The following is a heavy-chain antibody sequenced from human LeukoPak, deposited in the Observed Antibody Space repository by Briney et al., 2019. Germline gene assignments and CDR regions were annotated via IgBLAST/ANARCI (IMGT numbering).Heavy chain of an antibody. CDR1: GGSISSSSYY. CDR3: ARGRYYLNY. J-gene: IGHJ4*02. D-gene: IGHD1-14*01. CDR2: IYYSGST. V-gene: IGHV4-61*05. Sequence: KPSETLSLTCTVSGGSISSSSYYWGWIRQPPGKGLEWIGYIYYSGSTNYNPSLKSRVTISVDTSKNQFSLKLSSVTAADTAVYYCARGRYYLNYWGQGTLVTVSS.